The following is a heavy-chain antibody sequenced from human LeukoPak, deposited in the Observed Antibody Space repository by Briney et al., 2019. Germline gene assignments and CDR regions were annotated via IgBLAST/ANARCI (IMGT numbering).Heavy chain of an antibody. CDR3: ARDITVGATIDDAFDI. J-gene: IGHJ3*02. D-gene: IGHD1-26*01. Sequence: GASVKVSCKASGYTLTSYYMHWVRQAPGQGLDWMGIINPSGGSTSYAQKFQGRVTMTRDMSTSTVYMELSSLRSEDTAVYYCARDITVGATIDDAFDIWGQGTMVTVSS. CDR2: INPSGGST. V-gene: IGHV1-46*01. CDR1: GYTLTSYY.